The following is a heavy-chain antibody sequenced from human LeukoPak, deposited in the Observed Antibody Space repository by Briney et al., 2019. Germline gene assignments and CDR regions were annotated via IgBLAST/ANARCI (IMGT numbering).Heavy chain of an antibody. J-gene: IGHJ4*02. V-gene: IGHV1-69*05. CDR3: ARSYDSSGYSLDY. Sequence: ASVKVSCKASGGTFSSYAISWVRQAPGQGLEWMGGIIPIFGTANYAQKFQGRVTITTDESTSSAYMELSSLRSEDTAVYYCARSYDSSGYSLDYWGQGTLVTVSS. CDR2: IIPIFGTA. D-gene: IGHD3-22*01. CDR1: GGTFSSYA.